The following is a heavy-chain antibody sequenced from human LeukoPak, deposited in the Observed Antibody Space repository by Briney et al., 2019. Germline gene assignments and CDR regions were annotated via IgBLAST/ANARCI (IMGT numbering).Heavy chain of an antibody. V-gene: IGHV4-59*12. CDR1: GGSISSYY. D-gene: IGHD6-13*01. Sequence: SETLSLTCTVSGGSISSYYWSWIRQPPGKGLEWIGYIYYSGSTNYNPSLKSRVTISVDTSKNQFSLKLSSVTAADTAVYYCARGQMDHIAAAGTGVYYFDYWGQGTLVTVSS. CDR2: IYYSGST. J-gene: IGHJ4*02. CDR3: ARGQMDHIAAAGTGVYYFDY.